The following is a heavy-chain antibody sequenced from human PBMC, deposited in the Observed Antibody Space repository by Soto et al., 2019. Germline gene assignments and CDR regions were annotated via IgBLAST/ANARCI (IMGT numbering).Heavy chain of an antibody. CDR2: IYYSGST. CDR1: GGSIISGDYY. Sequence: PSETLSLTCTVSGGSIISGDYYWIWIRQPPGKGLEWIGYIYYSGSTYYNPSLKSRVTISVDTSKNQFSLKLSSVTAADTAVYYCARVNYYDPYGMDVWGQGTTVTVSS. J-gene: IGHJ6*02. CDR3: ARVNYYDPYGMDV. V-gene: IGHV4-30-4*01.